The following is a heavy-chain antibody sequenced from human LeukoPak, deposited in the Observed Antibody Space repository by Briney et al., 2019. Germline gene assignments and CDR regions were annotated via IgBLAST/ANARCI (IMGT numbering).Heavy chain of an antibody. CDR3: ARDLRYSSSWYNWFDP. D-gene: IGHD6-13*01. J-gene: IGHJ5*02. V-gene: IGHV4-61*02. CDR1: GGSISSGSYD. Sequence: SETLSLTCTVSGGSISSGSYDWSWIRQPAGKGPEWIGRIYTSGSTNYNPSLKSRVTISVDTSKNQFSLKLSSVTAADTAVYYCARDLRYSSSWYNWFDPWGQGTLVTVSS. CDR2: IYTSGST.